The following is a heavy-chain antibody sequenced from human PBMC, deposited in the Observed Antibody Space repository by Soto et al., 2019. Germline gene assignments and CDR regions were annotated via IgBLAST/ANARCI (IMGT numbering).Heavy chain of an antibody. Sequence: SETLSLTCTVSGGSISSGGYYWSWIRQHPGKGLEWIGYIYYSGSTYYNPSLKSRVTISVDTSKNQFSLKLSSVTAADTAVYYCARVGDCSGGSCYRGGFDPWGQGTLVTVSS. V-gene: IGHV4-31*03. CDR3: ARVGDCSGGSCYRGGFDP. D-gene: IGHD2-15*01. CDR1: GGSISSGGYY. CDR2: IYYSGST. J-gene: IGHJ5*02.